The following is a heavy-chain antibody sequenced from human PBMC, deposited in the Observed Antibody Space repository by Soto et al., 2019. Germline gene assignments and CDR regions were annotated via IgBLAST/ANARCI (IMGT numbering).Heavy chain of an antibody. CDR1: GFTFSQSA. D-gene: IGHD5-12*01. CDR3: AKPSPYSFGFFGS. V-gene: IGHV3-23*01. Sequence: EVQLLASGGGLIQPGESLTLSCGASGFTFSQSAMSWVRQAPGKGLEWVSAISIGGGSLYYADSVKGRFTISRDDSETRLYLQMNSLRADDTAVYYCAKPSPYSFGFFGSWGQGTLVTVSS. CDR2: ISIGGGSL. J-gene: IGHJ4*02.